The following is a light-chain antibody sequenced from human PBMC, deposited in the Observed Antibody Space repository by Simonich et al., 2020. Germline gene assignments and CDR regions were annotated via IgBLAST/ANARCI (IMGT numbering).Light chain of an antibody. V-gene: IGKV4-1*01. CDR3: QQYYSTPLT. J-gene: IGKJ1*01. CDR1: QRVLYSSNNKNY. CDR2: WAY. Sequence: DIVMTQSPDSLAVSLGERATINCKSSQRVLYSSNNKNYLAWYQQKPGQPPKLLIYWAYTRESGVPARFSGSGSGTDFTLTISSLQAEDVAVYYCQQYYSTPLTFGQGTKVEIK.